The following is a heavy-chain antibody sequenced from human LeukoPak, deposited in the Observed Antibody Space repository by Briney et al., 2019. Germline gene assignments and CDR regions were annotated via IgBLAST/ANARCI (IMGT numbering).Heavy chain of an antibody. CDR2: ISDSGNT. CDR1: GFTLSSYA. D-gene: IGHD2-21*01. CDR3: AKAPVTTCRGAYCYPFDY. Sequence: PGGSLRLSCAASGFTLSSYAMSWVRRAPGKGLEWVSAISDSGNTYHADSVKGRFTISRDSSKNTLFLQMNRLRPEDAAVYYCAKAPVTTCRGAYCYPFDYWGQGTLVTVSS. J-gene: IGHJ4*02. V-gene: IGHV3-23*01.